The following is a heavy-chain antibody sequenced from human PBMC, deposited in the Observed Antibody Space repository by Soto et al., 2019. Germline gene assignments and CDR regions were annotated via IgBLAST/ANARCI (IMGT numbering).Heavy chain of an antibody. CDR1: GGSFSGYY. V-gene: IGHV4-34*01. D-gene: IGHD1-26*01. CDR2: INHSGST. Sequence: SEALSLTCAVYGGSFSGYYWSWIRQPPGKGLEWIGEINHSGSTNYNPSLKSRVTISVDTSKNQFSLKLSSVTAADTAAYYCARGLRGLVGATWAYYYYGMDVWGQGTTVTVSS. CDR3: ARGLRGLVGATWAYYYYGMDV. J-gene: IGHJ6*02.